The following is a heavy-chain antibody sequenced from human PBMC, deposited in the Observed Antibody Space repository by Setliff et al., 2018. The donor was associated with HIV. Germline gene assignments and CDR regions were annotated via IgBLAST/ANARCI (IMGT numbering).Heavy chain of an antibody. Sequence: ETLSLTCSVSDDSFSSHFWSWIRQPPGKGLEYIGYIYYSGSTNYNPSLKSRVSISLDTSKKQVSLKLNSVTAADTAVYYCARGLSILGVATPGFYSFMDVWGKGTTVTVSS. D-gene: IGHD3-3*01. CDR1: DDSFSSHF. CDR2: IYYSGST. CDR3: ARGLSILGVATPGFYSFMDV. J-gene: IGHJ6*03. V-gene: IGHV4-59*11.